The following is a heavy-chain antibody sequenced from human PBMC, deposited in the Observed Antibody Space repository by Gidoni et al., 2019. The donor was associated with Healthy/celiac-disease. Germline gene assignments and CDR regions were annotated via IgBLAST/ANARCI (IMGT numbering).Heavy chain of an antibody. CDR2: IYTSGST. CDR3: ARAVSGFVPHFDY. CDR1: GGSISSGSYY. Sequence: QVQLQESGPGLVKPSQTLSLTCTVSGGSISSGSYYWSWIRQPAGKGLEWIGRIYTSGSTNYNPSLKSRVTISVDTSKNQFSLKLSSVTAADTAVYYCARAVSGFVPHFDYWGQGTLVTVSS. V-gene: IGHV4-61*02. J-gene: IGHJ4*02. D-gene: IGHD3-10*01.